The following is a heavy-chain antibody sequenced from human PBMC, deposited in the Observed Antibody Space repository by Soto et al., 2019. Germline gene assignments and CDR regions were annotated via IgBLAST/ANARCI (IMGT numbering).Heavy chain of an antibody. V-gene: IGHV3-33*01. J-gene: IGHJ4*02. CDR3: ARAGSTVTTLPMAY. CDR2: IWYDGSNK. CDR1: GFTFSSYG. Sequence: QVQLVESGGGVVQPGRSLRLSCAASGFTFSSYGMHWVRQAPGKGLEWVAVIWYDGSNKYYADSVKGRFTISRDNSKNTLYLQMNSLRAEDTAVYYCARAGSTVTTLPMAYWGQGTLVTVSS. D-gene: IGHD4-17*01.